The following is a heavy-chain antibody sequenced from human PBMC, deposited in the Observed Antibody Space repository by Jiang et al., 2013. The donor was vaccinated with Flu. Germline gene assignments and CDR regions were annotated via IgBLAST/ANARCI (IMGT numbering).Heavy chain of an antibody. CDR3: ARAFPEFGTRTPGYYYMDV. J-gene: IGHJ6*03. Sequence: SGAEVKKPGSSVKVSCKASGGTFSSYAISWVRQAPGQGLEWMGGIIPIFGTANYAQKFQGRVTITADESTSTAYMELSSLRSEDTAVYYCARAFPEFGTRTPGYYYMDVWGKGTTVTVSS. D-gene: IGHD3-10*01. V-gene: IGHV1-69*01. CDR1: GGTFSSYA. CDR2: IIPIFGTA.